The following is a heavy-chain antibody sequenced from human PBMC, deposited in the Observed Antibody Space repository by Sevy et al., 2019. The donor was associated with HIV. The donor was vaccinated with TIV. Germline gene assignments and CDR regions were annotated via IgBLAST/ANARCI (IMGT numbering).Heavy chain of an antibody. D-gene: IGHD6-13*01. CDR2: INHSGST. CDR1: GGSFSGYY. V-gene: IGHV4-34*01. Sequence: SETLSLTCAVYGGSFSGYYWSWIRQPPGKGLEWIGEINHSGSTNYNPSLKSRVTISVDTSKNQFSLKLSSVTAADTAVYYCARVRSPAAGNLNYYYYYGMDVWGQGTTVTVSS. CDR3: ARVRSPAAGNLNYYYYYGMDV. J-gene: IGHJ6*02.